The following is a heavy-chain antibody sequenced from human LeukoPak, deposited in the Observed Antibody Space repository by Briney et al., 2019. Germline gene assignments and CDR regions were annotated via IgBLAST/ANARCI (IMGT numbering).Heavy chain of an antibody. V-gene: IGHV4-34*01. D-gene: IGHD2-2*01. CDR2: INNSGST. J-gene: IGHJ6*04. CDR1: GGSFSGYY. CDR3: ARGMHLYYYDYYGMDV. Sequence: SETLCVTSAVHGGSFSGYYWSWIRQPLGKGLEWIGEINNSGSTNYNPSLKSRVTISVDTSKNQFSLKLSSVTAADTAVYYCARGMHLYYYDYYGMDVWGKVTTVTVSS.